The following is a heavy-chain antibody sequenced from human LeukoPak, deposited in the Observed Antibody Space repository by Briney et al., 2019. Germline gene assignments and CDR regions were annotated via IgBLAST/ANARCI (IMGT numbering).Heavy chain of an antibody. CDR3: ASWVGGPFDY. J-gene: IGHJ4*02. V-gene: IGHV4-39*01. CDR2: IYYSGST. CDR1: GGSISSSSYY. Sequence: SETLSLTCTVSGGSISSSSYYWGWIRQPPGKGLEWIGSIYYSGSTYYNPSLKSRVTISVDTSKNQFSLKLSSVTAADTAVYYCASWVGGPFDYWGQGTLVTVSS. D-gene: IGHD4-23*01.